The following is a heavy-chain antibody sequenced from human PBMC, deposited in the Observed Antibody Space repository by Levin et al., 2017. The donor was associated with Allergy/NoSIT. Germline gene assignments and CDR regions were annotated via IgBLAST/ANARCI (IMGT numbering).Heavy chain of an antibody. Sequence: ASVKVSCKASGYTFTSYGISWVRQAPGQGLEWMGWISAYNGNTNYAQKLQGRVTMTTDTSTSTAYMELRSLRSDDTAVYYCARELELLRSITGTTAPDDAFDIWGQGTMVTVSS. V-gene: IGHV1-18*01. CDR1: GYTFTSYG. D-gene: IGHD1-20*01. CDR2: ISAYNGNT. J-gene: IGHJ3*02. CDR3: ARELELLRSITGTTAPDDAFDI.